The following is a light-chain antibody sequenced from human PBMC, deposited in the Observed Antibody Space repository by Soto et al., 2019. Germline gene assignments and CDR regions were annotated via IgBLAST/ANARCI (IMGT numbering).Light chain of an antibody. J-gene: IGKJ2*01. CDR2: GAS. CDR3: QQYNYWYT. V-gene: IGKV3-15*01. CDR1: QSVSSK. Sequence: EIVMTQSPATLSVSPGERATLSCRASQSVSSKLAWYQQKPGQAPRLLIHGASIRATGIPARFSGSGSGTDFTLTISRLQSEDFAVYYCQQYNYWYTFGQGTKLEIK.